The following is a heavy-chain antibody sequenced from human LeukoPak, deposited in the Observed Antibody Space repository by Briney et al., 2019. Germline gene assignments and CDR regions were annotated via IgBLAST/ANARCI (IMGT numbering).Heavy chain of an antibody. D-gene: IGHD2-2*01. J-gene: IGHJ4*02. CDR2: ISWKGDTT. CDR1: EFTFNNYA. Sequence: GGCLRLSCPAAEFTFNNYALTWVRQTPWKGPEWVCLISWKGDTTAYAESVRGRFTISRDNAKNSLYLHMNSLRPEDTAFYHCARHRCSSTTCSFDSWGQGSLVTVSS. CDR3: ARHRCSSTTCSFDS. V-gene: IGHV3-20*01.